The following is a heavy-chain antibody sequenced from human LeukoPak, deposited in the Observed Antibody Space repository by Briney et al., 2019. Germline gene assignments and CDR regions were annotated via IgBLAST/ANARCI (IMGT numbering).Heavy chain of an antibody. D-gene: IGHD3-3*01. V-gene: IGHV1-24*01. CDR1: GYTLTELS. Sequence: ASVKVSCKVSGYTLTELSMHWVRQAPGKGLEWMGGFDPEDGETIYAQKFQGRVTMTEDTSTDTAYMELSSLRSEDTAVYYCATAPNYDFWSLGNNGAFDYWGQGTLVTVSS. J-gene: IGHJ4*02. CDR3: ATAPNYDFWSLGNNGAFDY. CDR2: FDPEDGET.